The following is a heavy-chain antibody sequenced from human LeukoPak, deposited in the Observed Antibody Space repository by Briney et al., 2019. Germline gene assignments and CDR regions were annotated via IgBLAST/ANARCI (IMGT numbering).Heavy chain of an antibody. CDR3: ARVYCSGGSCYSGVEYNWFDP. J-gene: IGHJ5*02. D-gene: IGHD2-15*01. CDR2: IYHSGST. Sequence: SQTLSLTCAVSGGSISSGGYSWSWIRQPPGKGLEWIGYIYHSGSTYYNPSLKSRATISVDRSKNQFSLKLSSVTAADTAVYYCARVYCSGGSCYSGVEYNWFDPWGQGTLVTVSS. CDR1: GGSISSGGYS. V-gene: IGHV4-30-2*01.